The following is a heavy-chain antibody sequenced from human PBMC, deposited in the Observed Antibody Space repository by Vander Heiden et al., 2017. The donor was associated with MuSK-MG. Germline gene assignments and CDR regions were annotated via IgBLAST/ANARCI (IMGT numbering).Heavy chain of an antibody. Sequence: EVQLLESGGGVVQPGGSLRLSCATYGFTFRRYAMPWVRQDPGKGLEWVSAISESGDSTYYADSVKGRFTISRDNSKNTLYLQLNSLRAEDTAVYYCTRGFSAFDYWGQGTLVTVSS. J-gene: IGHJ4*02. CDR3: TRGFSAFDY. V-gene: IGHV3-23*01. CDR2: ISESGDST. D-gene: IGHD1-26*01. CDR1: GFTFRRYA.